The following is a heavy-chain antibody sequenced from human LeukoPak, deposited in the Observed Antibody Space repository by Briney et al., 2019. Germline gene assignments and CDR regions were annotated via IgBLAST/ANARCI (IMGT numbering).Heavy chain of an antibody. Sequence: GASVKVSCTASGYTFTDRYIHWVRQAPGQGLEWMGIINPSGGSTSYAQKFQGRVTMTRDTSTSTVYMELSSLRSEDTAVYYCARALDRSGIDYWGQGTLVTVSS. J-gene: IGHJ4*02. CDR3: ARALDRSGIDY. CDR2: INPSGGST. CDR1: GYTFTDRY. V-gene: IGHV1-46*01. D-gene: IGHD1-1*01.